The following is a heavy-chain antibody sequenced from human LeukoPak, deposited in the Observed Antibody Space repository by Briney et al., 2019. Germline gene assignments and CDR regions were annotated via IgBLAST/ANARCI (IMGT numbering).Heavy chain of an antibody. Sequence: SETLSLTCTVSGESMSGFYWNWIRQPPGKGLEWIGYMHYTGSTNYNPSLKSRVTISIDTSKNQFSLKLSSVTASDTAVYYCARVGSSWYRDAFDIWGQGTMVTVSS. CDR1: GESMSGFY. V-gene: IGHV4-59*08. CDR3: ARVGSSWYRDAFDI. D-gene: IGHD6-13*01. CDR2: MHYTGST. J-gene: IGHJ3*02.